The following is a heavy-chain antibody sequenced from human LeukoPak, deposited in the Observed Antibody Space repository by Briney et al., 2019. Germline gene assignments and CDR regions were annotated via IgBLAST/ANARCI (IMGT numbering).Heavy chain of an antibody. D-gene: IGHD5-12*01. V-gene: IGHV3-21*01. CDR1: GFTFDDYA. J-gene: IGHJ4*02. CDR3: ARAQGVDIRWTRYFDY. Sequence: PGGSLRLSCAASGFTFDDYAMHWVRQAPGKGLEWVSSISGSSSYIYYADSVKGRFTISRHNAKNSLYLQMNSLRAEDTAVYYCARAQGVDIRWTRYFDYWGQGTLVTVSS. CDR2: ISGSSSYI.